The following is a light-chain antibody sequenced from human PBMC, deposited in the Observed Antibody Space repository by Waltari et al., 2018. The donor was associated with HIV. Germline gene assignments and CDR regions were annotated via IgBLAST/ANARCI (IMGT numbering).Light chain of an antibody. CDR3: QSYDSSLSGSKV. CDR2: GNS. CDR1: SSNIGAGYD. V-gene: IGLV1-40*01. J-gene: IGLJ3*02. Sequence: QSVLTQPPSVSGAPGQRVTISCTGSSSNIGAGYDVHWYQQLPGTAPKLLIYGNSDRPSGVPDRFSGSKSGTSASRAITGLQAEDEADYYCQSYDSSLSGSKVFGGGTKLTVL.